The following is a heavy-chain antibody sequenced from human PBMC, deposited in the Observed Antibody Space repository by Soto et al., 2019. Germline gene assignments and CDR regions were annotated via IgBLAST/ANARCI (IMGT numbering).Heavy chain of an antibody. CDR1: GFTFSSYA. V-gene: IGHV3-23*01. D-gene: IGHD1-26*01. CDR2: ISGSGGST. J-gene: IGHJ4*02. CDR3: AKERSPSIVGATYNDY. Sequence: PGGSLRLSCEASGFTFSSYAMSWVRQAPGKGLEWVSAISGSGGSTYYADSVKGRFTISRDNSKNTLYLQMNSLRAEDTAVYYCAKERSPSIVGATYNDYWGQGTLVTVSS.